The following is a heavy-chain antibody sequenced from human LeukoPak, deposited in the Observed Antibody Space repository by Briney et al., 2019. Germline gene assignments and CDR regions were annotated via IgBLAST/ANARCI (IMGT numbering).Heavy chain of an antibody. D-gene: IGHD3-22*01. CDR2: ISSSSYI. Sequence: GGSLRLSCAASGFTFSSYSMTWVRQAPGKGLEWVSSISSSSYIYYADSVKGRFTISRDNAKNSLYLQMNSLRAEDTAVYYCARDRGYYDSSGYLGRAFDIWGQGTMVTVSS. V-gene: IGHV3-21*01. CDR3: ARDRGYYDSSGYLGRAFDI. CDR1: GFTFSSYS. J-gene: IGHJ3*02.